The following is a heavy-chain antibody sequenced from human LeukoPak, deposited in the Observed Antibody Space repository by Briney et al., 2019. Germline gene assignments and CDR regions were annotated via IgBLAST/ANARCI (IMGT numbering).Heavy chain of an antibody. J-gene: IGHJ5*02. CDR2: INAYNGDT. CDR3: AGGFHCSGGTCYLVS. D-gene: IGHD2-15*01. Sequence: ASVKVSCKASGFAFTSYGISWVRQAPGQGLEWMGWINAYNGDTNYAQKLQGRVTLTTDTSASTAYMELRSLRSDDTAVYYCAGGFHCSGGTCYLVSWGQGTLVTVSS. V-gene: IGHV1-18*01. CDR1: GFAFTSYG.